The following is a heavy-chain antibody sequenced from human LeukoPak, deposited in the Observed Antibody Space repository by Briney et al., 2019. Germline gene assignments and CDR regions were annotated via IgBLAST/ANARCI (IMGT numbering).Heavy chain of an antibody. D-gene: IGHD5-12*01. CDR3: ARFVVSGYDYQYRLDY. J-gene: IGHJ4*02. V-gene: IGHV1-8*02. CDR1: AYTFTGHY. Sequence: GASVKVSCKASAYTFTGHYIHRVRQATGQGLEWMGWMNPNSGSTDYAQNFQGRVTMTRNTSISTAYMELSNLRSEDTAVYYCARFVVSGYDYQYRLDYWGQGTLVTASS. CDR2: MNPNSGST.